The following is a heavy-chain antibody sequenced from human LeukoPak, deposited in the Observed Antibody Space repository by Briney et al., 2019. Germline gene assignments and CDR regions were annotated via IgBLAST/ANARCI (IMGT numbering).Heavy chain of an antibody. CDR1: SYTFTSYG. D-gene: IGHD7-27*01. CDR2: INAGNGNT. CDR3: ARVRQSLGDAFDI. J-gene: IGHJ3*02. Sequence: ASVKVSCKASSYTFTSYGISWVRQAPGQGLEWMGWINAGNGNTEYSQKFQGRVTITRDTSASTAYMELSSLRSEDAAVYYCARVRQSLGDAFDIWGQGTVVTVSS. V-gene: IGHV1-18*01.